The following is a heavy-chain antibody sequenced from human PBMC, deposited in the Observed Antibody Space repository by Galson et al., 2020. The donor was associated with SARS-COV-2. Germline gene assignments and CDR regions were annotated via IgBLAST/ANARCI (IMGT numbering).Heavy chain of an antibody. CDR2: IRSDGRTK. CDR3: ARDDPGGWNGQPFDT. V-gene: IGHV3-30*04. CDR1: GFAFSTFA. Sequence: GESLKISCAASGFAFSTFAFHWVRQAPGKGLECVSYIRSDGRTKSYADSVEGRFTVSRDNSRNTVYLQMDGLTTDDTAVYYCARDDPGGWNGQPFDTWGQGTLVTVSS. D-gene: IGHD1-1*01. J-gene: IGHJ4*02.